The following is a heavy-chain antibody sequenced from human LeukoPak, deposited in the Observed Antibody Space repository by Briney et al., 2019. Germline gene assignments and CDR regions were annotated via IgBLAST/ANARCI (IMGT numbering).Heavy chain of an antibody. CDR3: ARVVTTQYYYYMDV. D-gene: IGHD5-12*01. J-gene: IGHJ6*03. V-gene: IGHV1-69*13. CDR2: IIAVFVTA. CDR1: GGTFSSYA. Sequence: AAVKVSCKASGGTFSSYAISWVRQAPGEGREWMGGIIAVFVTANYAQKFQGRVTITADESTSTASLELSSLRSEDTAVYYCARVVTTQYYYYMDVWGKGTTVTISS.